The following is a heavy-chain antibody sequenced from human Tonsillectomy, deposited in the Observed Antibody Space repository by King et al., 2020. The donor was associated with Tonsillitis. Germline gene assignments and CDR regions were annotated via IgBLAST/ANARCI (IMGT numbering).Heavy chain of an antibody. D-gene: IGHD3-22*01. J-gene: IGHJ3*02. V-gene: IGHV4-59*12. CDR1: GGSISSYY. Sequence: VQLQESGPGLVKPSETLSLTCTVSGGSISSYYWSWIRQPPGKGLEWIGYIYYSGSTNYNPSLKSRVTISVDTSKIQFSLKLSSVTAADTAVYYCAKDIGYYDISGYYLVDAFDIWGQGTMVTVSS. CDR2: IYYSGST. CDR3: AKDIGYYDISGYYLVDAFDI.